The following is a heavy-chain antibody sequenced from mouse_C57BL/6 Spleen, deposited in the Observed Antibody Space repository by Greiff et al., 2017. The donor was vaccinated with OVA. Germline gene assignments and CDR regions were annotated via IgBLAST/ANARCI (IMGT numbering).Heavy chain of an antibody. Sequence: EVQRVESGPGLVKPSPSLSLTCSVTGYSITSGYYWNWIRQFPGNKLEWMGYISYDGSNNYNPSLKNRISITRDTSKNQFFLKLNSVTTEDTATYYCARGGYGNYVGYFDYWGQGTTLTVSS. V-gene: IGHV3-6*01. CDR3: ARGGYGNYVGYFDY. J-gene: IGHJ2*01. CDR1: GYSITSGYY. CDR2: ISYDGSN. D-gene: IGHD2-1*01.